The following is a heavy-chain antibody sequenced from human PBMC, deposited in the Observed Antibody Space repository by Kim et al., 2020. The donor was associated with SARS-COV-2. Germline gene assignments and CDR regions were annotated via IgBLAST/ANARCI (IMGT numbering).Heavy chain of an antibody. J-gene: IGHJ4*02. V-gene: IGHV5-51*01. CDR1: GYTFTNYW. Sequence: GESLKISCRASGYTFTNYWIGWVRQMPGKGLEWIGMIYPDDSDTTYNPAFEGHVTILADKSLNTAYVQWNSLKASDTAMYFCARHRNPIPLDFWGQGTLVTVSP. CDR3: ARHRNPIPLDF. CDR2: IYPDDSDT.